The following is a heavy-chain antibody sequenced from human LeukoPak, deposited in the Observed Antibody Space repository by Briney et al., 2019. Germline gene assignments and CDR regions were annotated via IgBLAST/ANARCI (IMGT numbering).Heavy chain of an antibody. J-gene: IGHJ4*02. CDR2: ITTSDGNT. D-gene: IGHD7-27*01. CDR1: GFTFSSYT. Sequence: GGSLRLSCAASGFTFSSYTMSWVRQAPGKGLEWVSIITTSDGNTYYADSVKGRFTVSRDNSKNTLFLQMNSLRAEDTAVYYCAKDGGLWVSAHWGDSWGRGTLVTVSS. CDR3: AKDGGLWVSAHWGDS. V-gene: IGHV3-23*01.